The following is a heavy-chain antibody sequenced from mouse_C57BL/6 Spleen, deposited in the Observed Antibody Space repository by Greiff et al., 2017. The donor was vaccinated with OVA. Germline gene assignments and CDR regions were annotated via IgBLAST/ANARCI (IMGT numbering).Heavy chain of an antibody. D-gene: IGHD2-3*01. CDR2: INPGSGGT. J-gene: IGHJ3*01. CDR3: AREYDGYSWFAY. Sequence: VQLQQSGAELVRPGTSVKVSCKASGYAFTNYLIEWVKQRPGQGLEWIGVINPGSGGTNYNEKFKGKATLTADKSSSTAYMQLSSLPSEDSAVYFCAREYDGYSWFAYWGQGTLVTVSA. V-gene: IGHV1-54*01. CDR1: GYAFTNYL.